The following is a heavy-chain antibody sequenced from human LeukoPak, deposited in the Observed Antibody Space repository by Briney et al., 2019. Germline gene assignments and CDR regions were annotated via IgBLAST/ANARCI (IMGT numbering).Heavy chain of an antibody. D-gene: IGHD2-2*01. Sequence: ASVTETCQASSYTYTHYGMNWVRQAPGRGLEWMGWISGYNGNTHYGQKFQGRVTMTTDTSTSTVYMELRSLTSDDTAVYYCARIGCSSTNYYGNSVDRWGQGPLVTVSS. J-gene: IGHJ5*02. CDR2: ISGYNGNT. CDR3: ARIGCSSTNYYGNSVDR. V-gene: IGHV1-18*01. CDR1: SYTYTHYG.